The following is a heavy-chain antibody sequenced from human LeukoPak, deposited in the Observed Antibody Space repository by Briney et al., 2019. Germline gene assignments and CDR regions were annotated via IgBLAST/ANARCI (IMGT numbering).Heavy chain of an antibody. CDR1: GFPVSSYM. Sequence: PGGSPEVSLAAAGFPVSSYMRHRGPPAPGKGGWLVSRINSDGSSTSYADSVKGRFTISRDNAKNTLYLQMNSLRAEDTAVYYCAREPPVTSCYDYWGQGTLVTVSS. D-gene: IGHD2-2*01. CDR2: INSDGSST. J-gene: IGHJ4*02. CDR3: AREPPVTSCYDY. V-gene: IGHV3-74*01.